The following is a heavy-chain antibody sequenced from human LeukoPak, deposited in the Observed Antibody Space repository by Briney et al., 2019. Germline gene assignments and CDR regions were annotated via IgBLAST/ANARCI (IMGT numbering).Heavy chain of an antibody. D-gene: IGHD4-17*01. J-gene: IGHJ5*02. Sequence: SETLSLTCTVSGGSISSYYWSWIRQPPGKGLEWIGYIYYSGSTNYNPSLKSRVTISVDTSKNQFSLKLSSVTAADTAVYYCARLTTVTTYWFDPWGQETLVTVSS. CDR3: ARLTTVTTYWFDP. V-gene: IGHV4-59*01. CDR2: IYYSGST. CDR1: GGSISSYY.